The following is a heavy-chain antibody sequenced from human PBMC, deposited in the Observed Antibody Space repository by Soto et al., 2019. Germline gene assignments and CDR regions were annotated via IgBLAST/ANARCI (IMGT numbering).Heavy chain of an antibody. Sequence: SETLSLTCTVSGGSISSSSYYWGWIRQPPGKGLEWIGSIYYSGSTYYNPSLKSRVTISVDTSKNQFSLKLSSVIAADTAVYYCARSGSYGDYVGLWGQGTLVTVSS. J-gene: IGHJ4*02. CDR3: ARSGSYGDYVGL. CDR2: IYYSGST. V-gene: IGHV4-39*01. CDR1: GGSISSSSYY. D-gene: IGHD4-17*01.